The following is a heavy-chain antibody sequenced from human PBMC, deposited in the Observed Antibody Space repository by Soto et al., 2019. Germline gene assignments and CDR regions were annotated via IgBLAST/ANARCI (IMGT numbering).Heavy chain of an antibody. CDR3: ERVTMVIRDSDHFGVDV. CDR2: ISHTGTT. CDR1: GFPISSPYS. D-gene: IGHD4-17*01. J-gene: IGHJ6*02. Sequence: LSLIRLVPGFPISSPYSWRWPREPPGRGLEGLGSISHTGTTSYSPSRTGRVSISLGTSKNQVALELTSVAAAGPARYFCERVTMVIRDSDHFGVDVWGHGTTVTVSS. V-gene: IGHV4-38-2*02.